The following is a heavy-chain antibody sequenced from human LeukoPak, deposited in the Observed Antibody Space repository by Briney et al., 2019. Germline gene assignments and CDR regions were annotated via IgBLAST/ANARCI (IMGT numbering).Heavy chain of an antibody. CDR1: GLTFSRYG. CDR2: VSSDGSNK. CDR3: ARDPFSYDSSGFSNFQH. Sequence: GGSLRLSCAASGLTFSRYGMHWVRQAPGKGLEWVAVVSSDGSNKYYADSVTGRFTISRDNAKNSLYLQMNSLRAEDTAVYYCARDPFSYDSSGFSNFQHWGQGTLVTVSS. D-gene: IGHD3-22*01. V-gene: IGHV3-30*03. J-gene: IGHJ1*01.